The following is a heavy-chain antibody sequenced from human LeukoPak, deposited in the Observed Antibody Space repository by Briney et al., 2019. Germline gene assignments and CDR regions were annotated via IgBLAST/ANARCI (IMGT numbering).Heavy chain of an antibody. CDR1: GFTVSSIH. D-gene: IGHD5-24*01. CDR3: AREMTIITYSFDS. J-gene: IGHJ4*02. CDR2: ISETGGTI. V-gene: IGHV3-23*01. Sequence: GGSLRLSCAASGFTVSSIHMVWVRQAPGKGLEWVSAISETGGTIHYADSVRGRFIISRDNSKNTLYLQMNSLRAEDTAVYYCAREMTIITYSFDSWGQGTLVTVSS.